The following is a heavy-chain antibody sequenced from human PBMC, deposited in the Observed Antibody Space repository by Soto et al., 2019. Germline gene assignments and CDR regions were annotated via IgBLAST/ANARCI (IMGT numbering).Heavy chain of an antibody. CDR2: INHSGST. Sequence: SETLSLTCAVYGGSFSGYYWSWIRQPPGKGLEWIGEINHSGSTNYNPSLKSRVTISVDTSKNQFSLKLSFVTAADTAVYYCARAVGGRDDFWSGYTSLWVYYFDYWGQGTLVTVSS. D-gene: IGHD3-3*01. J-gene: IGHJ4*02. CDR3: ARAVGGRDDFWSGYTSLWVYYFDY. V-gene: IGHV4-34*01. CDR1: GGSFSGYY.